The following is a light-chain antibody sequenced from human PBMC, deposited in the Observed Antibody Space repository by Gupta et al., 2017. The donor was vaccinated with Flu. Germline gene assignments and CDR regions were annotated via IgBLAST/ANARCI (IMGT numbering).Light chain of an antibody. CDR2: DVV. CDR3: CSYAGNYGPVM. V-gene: IGLV2-11*01. J-gene: IGLJ3*02. CDR1: SSDVGAFNF. Sequence: QSALTQPRSVSGSPGQSVTISCTGTSSDVGAFNFVSWYQHHPGKAPKVLIYDVVERPSGVPARVSGSRAGNTASLTISGLQGEDEADYYCCSYAGNYGPVMFGGGTSLTVL.